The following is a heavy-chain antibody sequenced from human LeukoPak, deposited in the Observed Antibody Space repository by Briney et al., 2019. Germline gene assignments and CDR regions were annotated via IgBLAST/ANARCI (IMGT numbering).Heavy chain of an antibody. CDR2: IYYSGST. Sequence: PSETLSLTCTVSGGSISSSGYYWGWIRQPPGKGLEWIGSIYYSGSTYYNPSLKSRVTISVDTSKNQFSLKLSSVTAADTAVYYCARAYNDWHSDYWGQGTLVTVSS. D-gene: IGHD3-9*01. J-gene: IGHJ4*02. V-gene: IGHV4-39*01. CDR3: ARAYNDWHSDY. CDR1: GGSISSSGYY.